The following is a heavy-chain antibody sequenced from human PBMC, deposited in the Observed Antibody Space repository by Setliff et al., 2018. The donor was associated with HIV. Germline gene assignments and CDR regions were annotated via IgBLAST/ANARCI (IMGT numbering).Heavy chain of an antibody. CDR2: LIPTVHIT. CDR1: GGTFGNQA. CDR3: ARGGGYFERLFPPSYYMDL. J-gene: IGHJ6*03. Sequence: VKVSCKASGGTFGNQAIAWVRQAPGQGLEWVGGLIPTVHITRYAEHLQGRVTISADASTGTAYMELKDLKSADTAVYYCARGGGYFERLFPPSYYMDLWGGGTSVTVSS. D-gene: IGHD3-9*01. V-gene: IGHV1-69*10.